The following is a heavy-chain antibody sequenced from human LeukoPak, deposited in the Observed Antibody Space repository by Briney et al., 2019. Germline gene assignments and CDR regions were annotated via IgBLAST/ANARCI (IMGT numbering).Heavy chain of an antibody. CDR1: GGSFSGYY. V-gene: IGHV4-34*01. CDR3: AGVPLTTGEESWFDP. CDR2: INHSGST. J-gene: IGHJ5*02. Sequence: SETLSLTCAVYGGSFSGYYWSWIRQPPGKGLEWIGEINHSGSTNYNPSLKSRVTISVDTSKNQFSLKLSSVTAADTAVYYCAGVPLTTGEESWFDPWGQGTLVTVSS. D-gene: IGHD4-11*01.